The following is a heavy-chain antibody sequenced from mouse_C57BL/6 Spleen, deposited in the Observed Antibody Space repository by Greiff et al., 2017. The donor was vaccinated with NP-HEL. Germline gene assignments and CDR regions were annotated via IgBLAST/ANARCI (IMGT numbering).Heavy chain of an antibody. V-gene: IGHV1-74*01. CDR2: IHPSDSYT. CDR3: AIEMTTVVDYAMDY. D-gene: IGHD1-1*01. Sequence: QVQLQQPGAELVKPGASLKVSCKASGYTFTSYWMHWVKQRPGHVLEWIGRIHPSDSYTNYNQKFKGKATLTVDKSSSTAYMQLSSLTSEDSAVYYCAIEMTTVVDYAMDYWGQGTSVTVSS. J-gene: IGHJ4*01. CDR1: GYTFTSYW.